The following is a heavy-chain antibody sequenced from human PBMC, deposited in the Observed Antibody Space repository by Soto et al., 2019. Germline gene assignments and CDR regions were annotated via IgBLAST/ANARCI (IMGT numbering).Heavy chain of an antibody. CDR3: ARAGGSWYSFYYYMDV. CDR1: GFTFSSYG. V-gene: IGHV3-33*01. Sequence: GGSLRLSCAASGFTFSSYGMHWVRQAPGKGLEWVAVIWYDGSNKYYADSVKGRFTISRDNSKNTLYLQMNSLRAEDTAVYYCARAGGSWYSFYYYMDVWGKGTTVTVSS. D-gene: IGHD6-13*01. CDR2: IWYDGSNK. J-gene: IGHJ6*03.